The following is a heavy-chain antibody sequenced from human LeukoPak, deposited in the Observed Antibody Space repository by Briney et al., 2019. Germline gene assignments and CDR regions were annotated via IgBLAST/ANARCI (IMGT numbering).Heavy chain of an antibody. V-gene: IGHV3-48*04. D-gene: IGHD6-13*01. J-gene: IGHJ4*02. CDR2: ISSSGSTI. CDR1: TFNFSDYG. CDR3: ARGGYSSSWYQPQFFDY. Sequence: GRSLRLSCGDSTFNFSDYGMHWVRQAPGKGLEWVSYISSSGSTIYYADSVKGRFTISRDNAKNSLYLQMNSLRAEDTAVYYCARGGYSSSWYQPQFFDYWGQGTLVTVSS.